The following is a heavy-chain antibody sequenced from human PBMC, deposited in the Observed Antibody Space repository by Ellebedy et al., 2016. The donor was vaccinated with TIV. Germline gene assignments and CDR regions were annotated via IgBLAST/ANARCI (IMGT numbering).Heavy chain of an antibody. CDR2: IYSGGST. Sequence: GESLKISCAASGFTFSSHYMSWVRQAPGKGLEWVSVIYSGGSTYYADSVKGRFTISRDNSKNTLYLQMNSLRAEDTAVYYCARDLRITGFDYWGQGTLVTVSS. CDR3: ARDLRITGFDY. V-gene: IGHV3-66*01. CDR1: GFTFSSHY. J-gene: IGHJ4*02. D-gene: IGHD3-16*01.